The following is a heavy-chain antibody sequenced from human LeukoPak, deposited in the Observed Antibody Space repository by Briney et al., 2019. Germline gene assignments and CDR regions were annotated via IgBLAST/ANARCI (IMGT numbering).Heavy chain of an antibody. CDR1: GYTFTSYG. Sequence: ASVKVSCKASGYTFTSYGISWVRQAPGKGLEWMGWISANNGNTKYAQKFQGRVTMNTDTSTSTAYMELRSLRSDDTAVYYCARNDHYDSSDYWGQGTLVTVSS. CDR2: ISANNGNT. CDR3: ARNDHYDSSDY. J-gene: IGHJ4*02. D-gene: IGHD3-22*01. V-gene: IGHV1-18*01.